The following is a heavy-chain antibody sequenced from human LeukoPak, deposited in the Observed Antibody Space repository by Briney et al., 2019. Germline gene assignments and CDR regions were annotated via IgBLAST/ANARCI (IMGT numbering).Heavy chain of an antibody. J-gene: IGHJ5*02. V-gene: IGHV5-51*01. CDR2: IYPGDSDT. CDR1: GYSFTSYW. Sequence: GESLKISCKCSGYSFTSYWIAWVRQMPGKGLEWMGIIYPGDSDTSYSPSFQGQVTISADKSISTAYLQWSSLKASDTAMYYCARHSSSSFWFDPWGQGTLVTVSS. CDR3: ARHSSSSFWFDP. D-gene: IGHD6-6*01.